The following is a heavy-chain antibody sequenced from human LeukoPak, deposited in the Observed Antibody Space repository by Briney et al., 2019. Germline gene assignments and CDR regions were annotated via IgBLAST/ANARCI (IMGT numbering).Heavy chain of an antibody. CDR3: AREGSLG. CDR2: IRARSSLI. D-gene: IGHD3-10*01. CDR1: GFTFTRYS. V-gene: IGHV3-48*04. Sequence: GGSLRLSCAASGFTFTRYSMTWVRQAPGKGLRWVSYIRARSSLISYADSVRGRFTISRDDAKNSVYLQMDSLRADDTAVYYCAREGSLGWGQGTMVTVSS. J-gene: IGHJ3*01.